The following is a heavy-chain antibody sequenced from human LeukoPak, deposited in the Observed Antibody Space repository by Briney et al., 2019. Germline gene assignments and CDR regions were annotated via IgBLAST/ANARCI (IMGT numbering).Heavy chain of an antibody. J-gene: IGHJ4*02. CDR1: GGTFSSYA. V-gene: IGHV1-69*05. CDR2: IIPIFGTA. Sequence: SVKVSCKASGGTFSSYAISWVRQAPGQGLEWMGGIIPIFGTANYAQKFQGRVTITTDESTSTAYMELSSLRAEDTAVYYCARDWAQDTAMVLWGQGTLVTVSS. D-gene: IGHD5-18*01. CDR3: ARDWAQDTAMVL.